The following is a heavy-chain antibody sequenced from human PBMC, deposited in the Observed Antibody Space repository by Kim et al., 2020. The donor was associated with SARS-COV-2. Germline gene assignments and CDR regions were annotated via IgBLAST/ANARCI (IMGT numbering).Heavy chain of an antibody. CDR3: ARSGTDRGPVDY. V-gene: IGHV4-39*07. CDR2: IYYSGST. Sequence: SETLSLTCTVSGGSISSSSYYWVWIRQPPGKGLVWIGSIYYSGSTYYNPSLKSRVTISVDTSKNQFSLKLSPVTAANTAVYYCARSGTDRGPVDYWSEGT. D-gene: IGHD1-1*01. J-gene: IGHJ4*02. CDR1: GGSISSSSYY.